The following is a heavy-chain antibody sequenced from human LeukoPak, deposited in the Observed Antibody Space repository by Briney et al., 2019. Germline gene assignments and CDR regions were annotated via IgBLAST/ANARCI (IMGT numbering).Heavy chain of an antibody. V-gene: IGHV4-4*07. CDR2: IYTSGST. CDR1: GGSINIYY. D-gene: IGHD4-17*01. J-gene: IGHJ5*02. Sequence: SETLSLTCTVSGGSINIYYWSWIRQPAGRGLEWIGRIYTSGSTSYNPSLKTRVTMSVDTSKNQFSLKLSSVTAADTAVYYCARGPLTMTRGFDPWGQGTLVTVSS. CDR3: ARGPLTMTRGFDP.